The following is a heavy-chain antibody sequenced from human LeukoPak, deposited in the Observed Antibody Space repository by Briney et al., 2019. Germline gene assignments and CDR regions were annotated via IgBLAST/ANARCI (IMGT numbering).Heavy chain of an antibody. Sequence: ASVTVSCMASGYTFTIYGISWVRQAPGQGIEWMGWINTYNGNTNYAQKLQGRLTMTTDTSTSTAYMQQRSLRSDETAVYYCARLTDTTEAPCDYWGQGTLVTVSS. V-gene: IGHV1-18*01. CDR3: ARLTDTTEAPCDY. CDR1: GYTFTIYG. J-gene: IGHJ4*02. CDR2: INTYNGNT. D-gene: IGHD1-1*01.